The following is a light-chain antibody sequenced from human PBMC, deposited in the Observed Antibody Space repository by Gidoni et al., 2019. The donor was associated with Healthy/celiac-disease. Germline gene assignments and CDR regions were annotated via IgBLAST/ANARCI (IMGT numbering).Light chain of an antibody. CDR2: GAS. CDR1: HSVSSSY. V-gene: IGKV3-20*01. Sequence: IVLTHSPGTLSLFPGERATLSCSASHSVSSSYLAWYQQKHGQAPRLLIYGASRRATAIPDRFSGSGSGTDFTLTISRLEPEDFAEYYCQQYGSAPYTFGQGTKLEIK. CDR3: QQYGSAPYT. J-gene: IGKJ2*01.